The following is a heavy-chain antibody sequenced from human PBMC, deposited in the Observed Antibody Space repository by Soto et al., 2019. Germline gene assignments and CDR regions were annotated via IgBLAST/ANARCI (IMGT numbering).Heavy chain of an antibody. CDR2: INPSGGST. J-gene: IGHJ6*02. V-gene: IGHV1-46*01. Sequence: ASVKVSCKASGWTFTSYYMHWVRQAPGQGREWMGIINPSGGSTSYAQKFQGRVTITRNKSTSLLYMELRSLSSADTDVSYCARPRIPIFGVVNPSMDVWGQGTTVTVSS. CDR3: ARPRIPIFGVVNPSMDV. CDR1: GWTFTSYY. D-gene: IGHD3-3*01.